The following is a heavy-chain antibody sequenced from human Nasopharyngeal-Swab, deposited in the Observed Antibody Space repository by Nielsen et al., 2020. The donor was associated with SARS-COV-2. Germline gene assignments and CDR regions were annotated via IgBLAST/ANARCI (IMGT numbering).Heavy chain of an antibody. CDR2: IYYSGST. CDR1: GGSIRSYY. V-gene: IGHV4-59*01. Sequence: SETLSLTCTVSGGSIRSYYWSWIRQPPGKGLEWIGYIYYSGSTNYNPSLKSRVTISEDTSENQFSLRLSSVTAADTAAYYCARVSGYCSGDSCYGNFYYYGMNVWGQGTTVTVSS. CDR3: ARVSGYCSGDSCYGNFYYYGMNV. D-gene: IGHD2-15*01. J-gene: IGHJ6*02.